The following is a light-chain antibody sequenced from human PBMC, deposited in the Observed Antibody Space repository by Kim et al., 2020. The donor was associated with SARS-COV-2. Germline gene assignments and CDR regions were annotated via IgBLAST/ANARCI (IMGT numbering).Light chain of an antibody. CDR1: QSITSS. CDR2: AAS. CDR3: QQSYSTPYT. V-gene: IGKV1-39*01. J-gene: IGKJ2*01. Sequence: SASVGDIVTITCRASQSITSSLDWYQQKPGKAPKLLIYAASSLQAGVPSRISGSGSGTDFALTISSVQPEDFATYYCQQSYSTPYTFGQGTKLEI.